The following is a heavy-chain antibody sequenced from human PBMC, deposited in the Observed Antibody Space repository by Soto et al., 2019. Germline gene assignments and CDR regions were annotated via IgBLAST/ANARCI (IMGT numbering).Heavy chain of an antibody. D-gene: IGHD3-22*01. Sequence: GGSLRLSCAASGFTFSSYAMHWVRQAPGKGLEWVAVISYDGSNKYYADSVKGRFTISRDNSKNTLYLQMNSLRAEDTAVYYCARVKTGYYDSSGYPPKLWGQGTLVTVSS. CDR3: ARVKTGYYDSSGYPPKL. J-gene: IGHJ4*02. CDR2: ISYDGSNK. V-gene: IGHV3-30*01. CDR1: GFTFSSYA.